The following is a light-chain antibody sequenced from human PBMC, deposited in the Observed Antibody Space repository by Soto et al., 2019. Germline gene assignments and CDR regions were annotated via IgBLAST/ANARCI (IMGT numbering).Light chain of an antibody. CDR3: QQYGSWT. V-gene: IGKV3-20*01. CDR1: QSISSNY. CDR2: GAS. J-gene: IGKJ1*01. Sequence: IVLTQSPGTLSLSPGERATLSCRASQSISSNYLAWYQPKPGQAPMLLIYGASSRATGIPDRFSGSGSGTDFTLNTSTLEPEDAAIYYCQQYGSWTFGQGTNVEIK.